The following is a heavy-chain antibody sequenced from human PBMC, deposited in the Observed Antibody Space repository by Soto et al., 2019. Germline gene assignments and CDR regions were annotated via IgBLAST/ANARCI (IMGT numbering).Heavy chain of an antibody. V-gene: IGHV3-48*03. Sequence: GGSLRLACAASGFTFSSYEMNWVRQAPGKGLEWVSYISSSGSTIYYADSVKGRFTISRDNAKNSLSLQMNSLRDEDTAVYYCARAFGYYDTYGYYGAFYYYGLDVWGQGTTVTVSS. J-gene: IGHJ6*02. CDR1: GFTFSSYE. CDR3: ARAFGYYDTYGYYGAFYYYGLDV. D-gene: IGHD3-22*01. CDR2: ISSSGSTI.